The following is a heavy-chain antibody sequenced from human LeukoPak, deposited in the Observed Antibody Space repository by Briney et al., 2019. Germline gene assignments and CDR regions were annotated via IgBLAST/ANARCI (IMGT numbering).Heavy chain of an antibody. CDR1: RFTFSSYG. J-gene: IGHJ4*02. Sequence: PGRSLRLSCVASRFTFSSYGMHWVRQAPGNGLEWVALISYDGSNKYYTDSVKGRFTISRDNSKNTLYLQMDSLRAEDTAVYYCAKDRGYSYGYFDYWGQGTLVTVSS. CDR3: AKDRGYSYGYFDY. V-gene: IGHV3-30*18. CDR2: ISYDGSNK. D-gene: IGHD5-18*01.